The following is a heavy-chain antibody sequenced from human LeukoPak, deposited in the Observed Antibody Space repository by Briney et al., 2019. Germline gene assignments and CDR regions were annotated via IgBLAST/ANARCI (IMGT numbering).Heavy chain of an antibody. CDR2: TYSGGST. CDR3: ARESRGGRYFDY. V-gene: IGHV3-66*02. Sequence: GGSLRLSCAASGFTVSSNYMSWVRQAPGKGLEWVSVTYSGGSTYYADSVKGRFTISRDNSKNTLYLQMNSLRAEDTAVYYCARESRGGRYFDYWGQGTLVTVSS. D-gene: IGHD3-16*01. CDR1: GFTVSSNY. J-gene: IGHJ4*02.